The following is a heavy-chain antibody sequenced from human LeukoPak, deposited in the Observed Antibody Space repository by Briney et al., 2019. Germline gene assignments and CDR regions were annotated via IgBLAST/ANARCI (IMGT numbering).Heavy chain of an antibody. J-gene: IGHJ4*02. CDR1: GGSISSYY. Sequence: SETLSLTCTVSGGSISSYYWSWIRQPAGKGLEWIGHIYTSGSTNYNPSLKSRVTMSVDTSKNQFSLKLSSVTAADTAVYYCARAGYCSGGSCSFFNDGWGQGTLVTVSS. V-gene: IGHV4-4*07. CDR3: ARAGYCSGGSCSFFNDG. CDR2: IYTSGST. D-gene: IGHD2-15*01.